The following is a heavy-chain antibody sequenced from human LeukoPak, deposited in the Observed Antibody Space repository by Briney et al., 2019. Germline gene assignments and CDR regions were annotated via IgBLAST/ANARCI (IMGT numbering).Heavy chain of an antibody. J-gene: IGHJ4*02. CDR2: IRYDGSNK. Sequence: AGGSLRLSCAASGFTFSSYGMHWVRQAPGKGLEWVAFIRYDGSNKYYADSVKGRFTISRDNSKNTLYLQMNSLRAEDTAVYYCAKDHCSSTSCHFDYWGQGTLVTVSS. CDR1: GFTFSSYG. CDR3: AKDHCSSTSCHFDY. V-gene: IGHV3-30*02. D-gene: IGHD2-2*01.